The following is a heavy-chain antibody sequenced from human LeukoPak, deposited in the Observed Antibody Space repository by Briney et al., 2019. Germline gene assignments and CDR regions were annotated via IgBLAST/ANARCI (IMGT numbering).Heavy chain of an antibody. CDR1: GGSISSGDYY. Sequence: PSETLSLTCTVSGGSISSGDYYWSWIRQPPGKGLEWIGYIYYSGSTYYNPSLKSRVTISVDTSKNQFSLKLSSVTAADTAVYYCARAVGDFWSGYSAFDTWGQGTMVTVSS. V-gene: IGHV4-30-4*08. D-gene: IGHD3-3*01. CDR2: IYYSGST. J-gene: IGHJ3*02. CDR3: ARAVGDFWSGYSAFDT.